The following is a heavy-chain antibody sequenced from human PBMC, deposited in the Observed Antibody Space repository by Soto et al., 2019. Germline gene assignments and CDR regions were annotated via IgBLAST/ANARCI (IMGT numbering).Heavy chain of an antibody. D-gene: IGHD3-22*01. J-gene: IGHJ4*02. CDR1: GGYIRNRGYY. CDR2: IYYSGNT. Sequence: TSETLSLTSTVAGGYIRNRGYYWGWIRQPPGKGLEWIGSIYYSGNTYYNPSLKTRVTISVDTSKNQFSLKLSSVTAADTAVYYCARLYYDNSGRPPDYFDYWGQGSLVTVSS. CDR3: ARLYYDNSGRPPDYFDY. V-gene: IGHV4-39*01.